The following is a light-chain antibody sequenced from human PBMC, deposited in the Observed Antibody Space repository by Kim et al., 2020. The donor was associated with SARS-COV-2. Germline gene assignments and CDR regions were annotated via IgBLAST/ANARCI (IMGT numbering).Light chain of an antibody. CDR3: NSLWV. J-gene: IGLJ3*02. V-gene: IGLV3-19*01. Sequence: SSELTQDPAVSVALGQTVRITCQGDSLRSYYASWYQQKPGQAPVLVIYGKNNRPSGIPDRFSGSSSGNTASLTITGAQAEDEADYYCNSLWVFGGGTQLTVL. CDR2: GKN. CDR1: SLRSYY.